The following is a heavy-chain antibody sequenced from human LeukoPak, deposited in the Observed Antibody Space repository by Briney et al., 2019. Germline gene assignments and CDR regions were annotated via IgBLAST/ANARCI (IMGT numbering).Heavy chain of an antibody. D-gene: IGHD6-13*01. CDR3: AREGAAAGTLATGYFDY. V-gene: IGHV3-30*02. CDR2: IRYDGSNS. CDR1: GITFSDFG. Sequence: GGSLRLSCVASGITFSDFGMHWVRQAPGKGLEWVAFIRYDGSNSYYVNSVKGRFTISRDDSKNTLYLQMNSLRAEDTAVYYCAREGAAAGTLATGYFDYWGQGTLVTVSS. J-gene: IGHJ4*02.